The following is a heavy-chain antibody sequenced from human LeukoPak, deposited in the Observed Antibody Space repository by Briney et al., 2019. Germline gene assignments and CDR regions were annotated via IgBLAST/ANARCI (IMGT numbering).Heavy chain of an antibody. CDR1: GYTFTSYA. CDR3: ARLTYYYDSSGQNWFDP. Sequence: GASVKVSCKASGYTFTSYAMHWVRQAPGQRLEWMGWINAGNGNTKYPQKFQGRVTITRDTSASTAYMELSSLRSEDTAVYYCARLTYYYDSSGQNWFDPWGQGTLVTVSS. J-gene: IGHJ5*02. V-gene: IGHV1-3*01. CDR2: INAGNGNT. D-gene: IGHD3-22*01.